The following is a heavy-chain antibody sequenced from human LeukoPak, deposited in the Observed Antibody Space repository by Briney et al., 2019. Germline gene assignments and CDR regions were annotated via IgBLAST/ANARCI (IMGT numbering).Heavy chain of an antibody. J-gene: IGHJ6*03. CDR3: ARGRDFWSGYSSNYYYYLDV. CDR2: ISAYNGKT. V-gene: IGHV1-18*01. Sequence: GASVKVSCKASGYTLTSYGISWVRQAPGQELEWMGWISAYNGKTNYAQKLQGRITMTTDTSTSTAYMEPRSLRSDDTAVYYCARGRDFWSGYSSNYYYYLDVWGKGTTITVSS. D-gene: IGHD3-3*01. CDR1: GYTLTSYG.